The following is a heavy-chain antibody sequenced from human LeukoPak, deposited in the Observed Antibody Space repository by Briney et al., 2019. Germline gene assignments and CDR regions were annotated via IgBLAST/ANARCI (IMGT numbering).Heavy chain of an antibody. D-gene: IGHD6-19*01. CDR3: AKTTTGYSSGRYPGWPVDY. CDR2: ISGSGGDT. CDR1: GFTFSSHA. Sequence: GGSLRLSYAASGFTFSSHAVYWVRQAPGKGLEWVSGISGSGGDTYYADSVTGRFTISRDNFKNMVYLQMKSPSTEDTAVYYCAKTTTGYSSGRYPGWPVDYWGQGTLVTVSS. J-gene: IGHJ4*02. V-gene: IGHV3-23*01.